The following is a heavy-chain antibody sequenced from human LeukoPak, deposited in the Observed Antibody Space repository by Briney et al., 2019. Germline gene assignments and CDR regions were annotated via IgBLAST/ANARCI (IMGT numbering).Heavy chain of an antibody. CDR2: INHSGST. CDR1: GGSFSGYY. Sequence: SETLSLTCAVYGGSFSGYYWSWIRQPPGKGLEWIGEINHSGSTNYNPSLKSRVTISVDTSKNQFSLKLSSVTAADTAVYYCARGYGSGSRGYYFDYWSQGTLVTVSS. V-gene: IGHV4-34*01. J-gene: IGHJ4*02. CDR3: ARGYGSGSRGYYFDY. D-gene: IGHD3-10*01.